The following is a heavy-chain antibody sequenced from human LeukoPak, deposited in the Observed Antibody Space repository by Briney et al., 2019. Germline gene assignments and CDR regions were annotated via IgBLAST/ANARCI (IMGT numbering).Heavy chain of an antibody. J-gene: IGHJ3*02. CDR1: GASISNYY. V-gene: IGHV4-59*01. Sequence: SETLSLTCTVSGASISNYYWTWIRQPPGKGLEWIGYIYYSGSTKYRPSLKSRVTISVDTSKNQVSLRLRSVTAADTAVYYCASGLRNRSSGTRFDVFDIWGQGTMVTVSS. D-gene: IGHD6-6*01. CDR3: ASGLRNRSSGTRFDVFDI. CDR2: IYYSGST.